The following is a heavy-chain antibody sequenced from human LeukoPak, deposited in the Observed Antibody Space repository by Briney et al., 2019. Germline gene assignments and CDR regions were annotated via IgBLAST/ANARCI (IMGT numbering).Heavy chain of an antibody. J-gene: IGHJ4*02. V-gene: IGHV4-39*01. CDR2: IYYSGST. CDR1: GGSISSSSYY. Sequence: SETLSLTCTVSGGSISSSSYYWGWIRQPPGKGLEWIGSIYYSGSTYYNPSLKSRVTISVDTSKNQFSLKRTSVTAADTAVYYCARHGHHGDHDYWGQGTLVTVSS. CDR3: ARHGHHGDHDY. D-gene: IGHD2-21*02.